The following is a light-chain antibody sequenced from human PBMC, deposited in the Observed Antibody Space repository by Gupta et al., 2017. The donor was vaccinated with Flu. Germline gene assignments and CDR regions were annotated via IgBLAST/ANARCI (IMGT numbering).Light chain of an antibody. J-gene: IGLJ1*01. CDR1: SSDVGGYNN. V-gene: IGLV2-14*03. Sequence: QSALTQPASVSGSPGQSITISCTGSSSDVGGYNNVSWCRQHPGKAPKLMIFEVSTRPSGVSNRFSGSKSGNTASLTIAGLQADDEADYYCSSYTSSSALYVFGTGTKVTVL. CDR2: EVS. CDR3: SSYTSSSALYV.